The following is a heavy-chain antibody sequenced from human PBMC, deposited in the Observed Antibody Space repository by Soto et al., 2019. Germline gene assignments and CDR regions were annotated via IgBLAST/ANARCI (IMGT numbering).Heavy chain of an antibody. CDR1: GFTFSSYA. V-gene: IGHV3-23*01. CDR3: AKGGTYYDFWSGYYFDY. J-gene: IGHJ4*02. D-gene: IGHD3-3*01. Sequence: EVQLLESGGGLVQPGGSLRLSCAASGFTFSSYAMSWVRQAPGKGLEWVSAISGSGGSTYYADSVKGRFTISRDNSKNTLYLQMNSLRAEDTAVYYCAKGGTYYDFWSGYYFDYWGQGTLVTVSS. CDR2: ISGSGGST.